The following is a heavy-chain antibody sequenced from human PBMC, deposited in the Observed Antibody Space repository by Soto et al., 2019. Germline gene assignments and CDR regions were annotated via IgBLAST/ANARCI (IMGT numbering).Heavy chain of an antibody. D-gene: IGHD2-15*01. CDR3: AKGRCSGGSCYSDY. J-gene: IGHJ4*02. CDR1: GFTFSTYA. Sequence: EVQLLESGGGLVQPGGSLRLSCAASGFTFSTYAMSWVRQAPGKGLEWVSAISAGGGSTYYADSVKGRFTISRDNSKNTLYLQMNSLRLEDTAVYYCAKGRCSGGSCYSDYWGQGILVTVSS. V-gene: IGHV3-23*01. CDR2: ISAGGGST.